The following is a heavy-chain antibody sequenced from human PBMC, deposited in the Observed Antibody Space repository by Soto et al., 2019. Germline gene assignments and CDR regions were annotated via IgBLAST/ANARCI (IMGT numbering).Heavy chain of an antibody. Sequence: QVQLVQSGAEVKKPGASVKISCRASGYTFTNYYMQWVRQAPGKGLEWMAIINPSGFSTSYAQKFQGRMTLTMDTSASTVYMERTSLRSEDTAVYYCAVASFDYWGQGTLVTVPS. D-gene: IGHD2-15*01. CDR1: GYTFTNYY. V-gene: IGHV1-46*01. J-gene: IGHJ4*02. CDR3: AVASFDY. CDR2: INPSGFST.